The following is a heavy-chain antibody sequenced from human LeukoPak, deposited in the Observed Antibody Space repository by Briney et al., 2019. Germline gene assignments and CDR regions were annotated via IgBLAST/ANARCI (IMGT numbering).Heavy chain of an antibody. CDR1: GYTSTTYY. J-gene: IGHJ4*02. Sequence: ASVKVSCKASGYTSTTYYMHWVRQAPGQGLEWMGIINPSGGSTRYAQKFQGRVTLTCDTSTSTVYMELSSLTSDDTAVYFCARDRAMIRGLIPLDYWGQGTQVTVSS. CDR3: ARDRAMIRGLIPLDY. D-gene: IGHD3-10*01. V-gene: IGHV1-46*01. CDR2: INPSGGST.